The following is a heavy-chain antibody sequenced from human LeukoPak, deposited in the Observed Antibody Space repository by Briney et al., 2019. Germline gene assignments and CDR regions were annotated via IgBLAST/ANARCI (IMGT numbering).Heavy chain of an antibody. CDR3: ARDHLSLQYFDY. D-gene: IGHD4-11*01. V-gene: IGHV1-69*05. J-gene: IGHJ4*02. CDR2: IIPIFGTA. Sequence: SVKVSCKASGGTFSSYAISWVRQAPGQGLEWMGRIIPIFGTANYTQKFQGRVTITTDESTSTAYMELSSLRSEDTAVYYCARDHLSLQYFDYWGQGTLVTVSS. CDR1: GGTFSSYA.